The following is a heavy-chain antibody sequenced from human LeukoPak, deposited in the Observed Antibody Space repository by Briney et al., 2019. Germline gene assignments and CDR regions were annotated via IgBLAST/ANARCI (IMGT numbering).Heavy chain of an antibody. D-gene: IGHD1-26*01. Sequence: GGSLRLSCAASGFTFSSYSMNWVRQAPGKGLEWVSSISSSSSYIYYADSVKGRFTISRDNAKNSLYLQMNSLRAEDTAVYYCARGLVGATGAYYSDYWGQGTLVTVSS. CDR1: GFTFSSYS. CDR2: ISSSSSYI. CDR3: ARGLVGATGAYYSDY. V-gene: IGHV3-21*01. J-gene: IGHJ4*02.